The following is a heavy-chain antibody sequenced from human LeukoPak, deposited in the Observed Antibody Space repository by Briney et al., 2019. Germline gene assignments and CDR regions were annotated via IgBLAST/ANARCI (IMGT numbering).Heavy chain of an antibody. V-gene: IGHV3-33*06. CDR1: GFTFSSYG. J-gene: IGHJ4*02. CDR2: TWYDGSNK. CDR3: AKVHRDYYDSSGYFRE. Sequence: GGSLRLSCAASGFTFSSYGMHWVRQAPGKGLEWVAVTWYDGSNKYYADSVKGRFTISRDNSKNTLYLQMNSLRAEDTAVYYCAKVHRDYYDSSGYFREWGQGTLVTVSS. D-gene: IGHD3-22*01.